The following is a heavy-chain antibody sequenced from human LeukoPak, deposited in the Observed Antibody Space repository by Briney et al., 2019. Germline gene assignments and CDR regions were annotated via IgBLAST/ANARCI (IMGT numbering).Heavy chain of an antibody. D-gene: IGHD3-3*01. J-gene: IGHJ4*02. V-gene: IGHV4-59*12. Sequence: SVTLSLTCIVSGGSINGYYWSWIRQPPGKGLEWIGYIYYSGSTHYNPSLQSRVTISVDLSENHISLRLTSVTAADTAVYYCAREGGFYRPLDYSGQGTLVTVSS. CDR1: GGSINGYY. CDR2: IYYSGST. CDR3: AREGGFYRPLDY.